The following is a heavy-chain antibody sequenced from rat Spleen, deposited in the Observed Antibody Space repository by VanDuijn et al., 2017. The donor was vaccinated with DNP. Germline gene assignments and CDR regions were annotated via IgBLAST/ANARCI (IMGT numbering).Heavy chain of an antibody. CDR2: INKDSSTI. Sequence: EVKLVESGGGLVQPGRSLKLSCAASGFNFNDYWMGWVRQAPEKGLEWIGEINKDSSTINYSPSLKDKFSISRDNAQNTLYLQMSKLGSEDTAIYYQTSYIPDYWGQGVMVTVSS. V-gene: IGHV4-2*01. J-gene: IGHJ2*01. CDR3: TSYIPDY. CDR1: GFNFNDYW. D-gene: IGHD1-2*01.